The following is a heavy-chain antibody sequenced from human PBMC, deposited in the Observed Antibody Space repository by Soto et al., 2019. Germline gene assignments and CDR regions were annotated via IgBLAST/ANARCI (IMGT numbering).Heavy chain of an antibody. J-gene: IGHJ5*02. Sequence: SETLSLTCAVSGGSISSGGYSWSWIRQPPGKGLEWIGYIYHSGSTYYNPSLKSRVTISVDRSKNQFSLKLSSVTAADTAVYYCASVLHVRGVITIWFDPWGQGTLVTVSS. V-gene: IGHV4-30-2*01. CDR1: GGSISSGGYS. CDR3: ASVLHVRGVITIWFDP. CDR2: IYHSGST. D-gene: IGHD3-10*02.